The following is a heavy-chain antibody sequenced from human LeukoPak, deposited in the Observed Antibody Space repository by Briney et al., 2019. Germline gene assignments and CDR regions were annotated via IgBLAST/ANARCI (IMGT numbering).Heavy chain of an antibody. CDR2: IWYDGSNK. CDR3: ARDMVLVTVNYGMDV. V-gene: IGHV3-33*08. CDR1: GFTVSSNY. Sequence: GGSLRLSCAASGFTVSSNYMSWVRQAPGKGLEWVAVIWYDGSNKYYADSVKGRFTISRDNSKNTLYLQMNSLRAEDTAVYYCARDMVLVTVNYGMDVWGQGITVTVSS. D-gene: IGHD3-10*01. J-gene: IGHJ6*02.